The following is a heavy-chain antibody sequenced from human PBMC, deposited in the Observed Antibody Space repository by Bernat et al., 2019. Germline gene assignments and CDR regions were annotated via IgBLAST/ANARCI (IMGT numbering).Heavy chain of an antibody. CDR1: GFAFSRYW. CDR3: AKDTHILVDY. Sequence: EVHLVESGGGLAQPGGSLRLSCAASGFAFSRYWMHWVRQAPGTGLVWVARINPDGSATNYADSVKGRFTISRDNAKSTLYLQMSSLRAEDTAVYYCAKDTHILVDYWGQGTLVTVSS. CDR2: INPDGSAT. D-gene: IGHD3-3*02. V-gene: IGHV3-74*01. J-gene: IGHJ4*02.